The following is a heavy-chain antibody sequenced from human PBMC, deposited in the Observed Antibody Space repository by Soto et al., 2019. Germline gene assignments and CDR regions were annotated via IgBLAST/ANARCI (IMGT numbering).Heavy chain of an antibody. Sequence: SETLSLTCTVSGGSISSSSYYWGWIRQPPGKGLEWIGSIYYSGSTYYNPSLKSRVTISVDTSKNQFSLKLSSVTAADTAVYYCARLYPPLTYYDFWRGYPYYFDYWGQGTLVTVSS. J-gene: IGHJ4*02. D-gene: IGHD3-3*01. CDR1: GGSISSSSYY. V-gene: IGHV4-39*01. CDR2: IYYSGST. CDR3: ARLYPPLTYYDFWRGYPYYFDY.